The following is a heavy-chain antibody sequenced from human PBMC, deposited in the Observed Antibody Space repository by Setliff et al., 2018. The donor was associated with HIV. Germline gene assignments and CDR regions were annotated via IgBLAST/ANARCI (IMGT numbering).Heavy chain of an antibody. CDR3: SSRPRGDSSFAYFQL. CDR2: IFPGDSDT. CDR1: GNVFSTSW. D-gene: IGHD6-6*01. V-gene: IGHV5-51*01. Sequence: GESLKISCQGYGNVFSTSWIAWVRQMPGKGLKWMGIIFPGDSDTRYSPSFQGKVTISVDRSINTAYLQWSSLTTSDTAVYFCSSRPRGDSSFAYFQLWGQGTLVTVSS. J-gene: IGHJ1*01.